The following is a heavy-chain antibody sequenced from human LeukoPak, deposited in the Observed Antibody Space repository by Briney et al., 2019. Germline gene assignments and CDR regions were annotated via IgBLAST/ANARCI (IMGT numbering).Heavy chain of an antibody. J-gene: IGHJ5*02. V-gene: IGHV7-4-1*02. CDR3: ARDPVLLWFGGHNWFDP. Sequence: ASVKVSCKASGYTFTSYAMNWVRQAPGQRLEWMGWINTNTGNPTYAQGFTGRFVFSLDTSVSTAYLQISSLKAEDTAVYYCARDPVLLWFGGHNWFDPWGQGTLVTVSS. CDR2: INTNTGNP. D-gene: IGHD3-10*01. CDR1: GYTFTSYA.